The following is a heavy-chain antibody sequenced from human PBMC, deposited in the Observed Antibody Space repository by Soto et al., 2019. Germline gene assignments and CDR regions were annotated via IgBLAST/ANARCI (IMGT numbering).Heavy chain of an antibody. Sequence: QVQLVQSGAEVKKPESSVKVSCKAPGGTFSTYAISWVRQAPGQGLEWMGGIIPMFGTANYAQRFQDRVTITADESTNTVYMALSRLRSEDTAVYFCASGIQLWLRRINTGYSGWGQGTLVTVSS. CDR2: IIPMFGTA. CDR1: GGTFSTYA. CDR3: ASGIQLWLRRINTGYSG. D-gene: IGHD5-12*01. V-gene: IGHV1-69*12. J-gene: IGHJ4*02.